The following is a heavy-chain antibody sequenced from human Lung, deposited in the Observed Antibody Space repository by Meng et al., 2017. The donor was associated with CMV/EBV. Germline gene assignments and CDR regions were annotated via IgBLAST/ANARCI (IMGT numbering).Heavy chain of an antibody. D-gene: IGHD2-2*02. CDR2: IYSGGDT. CDR3: ARGGDDIGSCTTTSCHNGYYFDY. J-gene: IGHJ4*02. Sequence: GESXKISCAASWFPVSSNYMSWVRQAPGKGLEWVSIIYSGGDTYYVDSVKGRFTITRDISTNTLTLQLNNLRAEDSAVYYCARGGDDIGSCTTTSCHNGYYFDYWXQGTLVNVSS. V-gene: IGHV3-53*01. CDR1: WFPVSSNY.